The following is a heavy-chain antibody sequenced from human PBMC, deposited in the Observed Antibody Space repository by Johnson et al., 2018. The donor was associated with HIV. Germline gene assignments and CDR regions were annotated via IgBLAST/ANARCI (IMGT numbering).Heavy chain of an antibody. CDR3: ARDQFRNVWDQLGVDAFDI. CDR2: ISSSGSTI. Sequence: QVQLVESGGGVVRPGGSLRLSCAASGFTFDDYGMTWVRQAPGKGLEWVSYISSSGSTIYYADSVKGRFTISRDNAKNSLYLQMNSLRAEDTAVYYCARDQFRNVWDQLGVDAFDIWGQGTMVTVSS. J-gene: IGHJ3*02. V-gene: IGHV3-11*04. CDR1: GFTFDDYG. D-gene: IGHD3-16*01.